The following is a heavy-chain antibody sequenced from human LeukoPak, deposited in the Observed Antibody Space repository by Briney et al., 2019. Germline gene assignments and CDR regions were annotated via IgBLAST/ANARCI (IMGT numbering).Heavy chain of an antibody. Sequence: GGSLRLSCAASGFTFSSYGMHWVRQAPGKGLEWVAFIRYDGSNKYYADSVKGRFTISRDNSKNTLYLQMNSLRAEDTAVYYCVKDEGSGYYPFDYWGQGTLVTVSS. V-gene: IGHV3-30*02. CDR3: VKDEGSGYYPFDY. CDR1: GFTFSSYG. D-gene: IGHD3-22*01. CDR2: IRYDGSNK. J-gene: IGHJ4*02.